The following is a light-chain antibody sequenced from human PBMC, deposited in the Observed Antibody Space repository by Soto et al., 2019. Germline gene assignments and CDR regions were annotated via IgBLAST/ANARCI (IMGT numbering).Light chain of an antibody. V-gene: IGKV3-20*01. Sequence: EIVLTQSPGTLSLSPGERATLSCRASRSVSASYLAWYQQKPGQAPRLLIYGASSRAPGFPDRFSGSGSGTDFTLTIRRLEPEDSAVYYCQQYDTSATFGQGTKLEI. CDR1: RSVSASY. CDR3: QQYDTSAT. CDR2: GAS. J-gene: IGKJ2*01.